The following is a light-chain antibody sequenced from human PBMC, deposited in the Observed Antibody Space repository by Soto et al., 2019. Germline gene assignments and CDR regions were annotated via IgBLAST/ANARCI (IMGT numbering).Light chain of an antibody. V-gene: IGLV1-44*01. CDR2: TNN. CDR3: SSYTSSSTLLDV. Sequence: QSVLTQPPSASGTPGQRVTVSCSGSTSNIGTNAVNWFQHLPGTAPKLLIYTNNQRPSGVPDRFSGSKSGTSAALTISGLQSEDEADYYCSSYTSSSTLLDVFGTGTKLTVL. J-gene: IGLJ1*01. CDR1: TSNIGTNA.